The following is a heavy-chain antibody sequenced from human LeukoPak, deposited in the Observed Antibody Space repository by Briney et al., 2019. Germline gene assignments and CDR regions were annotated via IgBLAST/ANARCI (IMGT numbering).Heavy chain of an antibody. CDR1: GFTFSSYA. Sequence: PGGSLRLSCVVSGFTFSSYAMSRVRQAPGKGLKWVSTTSGGGGDTYYADSVKGRFTISRDNSKNTLYLQMNSLRGEDTAVYYCAKRRTGYDPFDYWGQGTLVTVSS. CDR2: TSGGGGDT. J-gene: IGHJ4*02. CDR3: AKRRTGYDPFDY. V-gene: IGHV3-23*01. D-gene: IGHD3/OR15-3a*01.